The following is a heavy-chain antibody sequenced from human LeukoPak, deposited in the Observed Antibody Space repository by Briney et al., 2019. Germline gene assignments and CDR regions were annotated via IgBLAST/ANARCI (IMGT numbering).Heavy chain of an antibody. CDR2: MSPRSGST. D-gene: IGHD7-27*01. CDR3: ARTPPNWGADY. V-gene: IGHV1-8*01. Sequence: ASMKVSCKASGYSFTSYDNSWVRQAPGQGPEWMGWMSPRSGSTGYAQKFQGRVAMTSDTSISTAYMELSRLTSDDTAVYYCARTPPNWGADYWGQGTLVTVSS. CDR1: GYSFTSYD. J-gene: IGHJ4*02.